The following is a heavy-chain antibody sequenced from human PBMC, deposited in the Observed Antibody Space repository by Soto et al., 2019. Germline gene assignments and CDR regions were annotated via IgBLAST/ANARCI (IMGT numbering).Heavy chain of an antibody. CDR1: GGSISSSSYY. CDR2: IYYSGST. CDR3: ARSGYDFWSGYYRH. D-gene: IGHD3-3*01. J-gene: IGHJ4*02. Sequence: SETLSLTCTVSGGSISSSSYYWDWIRQPPGKGLEWIGSIYYSGSTYYKPSLKSRVTISVDTSKNQFSLNLSSVTAADTAVYYCARSGYDFWSGYYRHWGQGTLVTVSS. V-gene: IGHV4-39*01.